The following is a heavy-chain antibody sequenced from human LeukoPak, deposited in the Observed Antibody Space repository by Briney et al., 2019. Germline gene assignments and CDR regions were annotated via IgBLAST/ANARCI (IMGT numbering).Heavy chain of an antibody. D-gene: IGHD1-14*01. J-gene: IGHJ3*02. CDR2: INPNSGGT. V-gene: IGHV1-2*04. CDR1: GYTFTGYY. CDR3: ARGPRSTNGAFDI. Sequence: ASVKVSCKASGYTFTGYYMHWVRQAPGQGLEWMGWINPNSGGTNYAQKFQGWVTMTRDTSISTAYMELSRLRSDDTAVYYCARGPRSTNGAFDIWGQGTMVTVSS.